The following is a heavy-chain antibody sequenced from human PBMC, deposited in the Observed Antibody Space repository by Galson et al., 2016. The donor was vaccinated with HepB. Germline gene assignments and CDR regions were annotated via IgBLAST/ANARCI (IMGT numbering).Heavy chain of an antibody. CDR3: AKEGGFRTSDY. CDR1: GFTFKSYA. CDR2: ISATGGSA. J-gene: IGHJ4*02. D-gene: IGHD3-16*01. Sequence: SLRLSCAASGFTFKSYAMHWVRQAPGKGLEWVSAISATGGSAYYADSVKGRFTISRDNSKNTLYLQMNSLRAEDTAVYFCAKEGGFRTSDYWGQGTLVTVSS. V-gene: IGHV3-23*01.